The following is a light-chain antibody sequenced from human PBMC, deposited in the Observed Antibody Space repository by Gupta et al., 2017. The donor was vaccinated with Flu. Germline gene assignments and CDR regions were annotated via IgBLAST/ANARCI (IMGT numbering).Light chain of an antibody. V-gene: IGLV1-40*01. CDR1: SFNIGAGYD. CDR3: QSYDSSLSALV. Sequence: VTISCTGSSFNIGAGYDVQWYQQHPGTAPKLLIYTNTNRHSDVPDRFSGSRSGTSASLAISVLQAEDAADYYCQSYDSSLSALVFGGGTKLTVL. J-gene: IGLJ2*01. CDR2: TNT.